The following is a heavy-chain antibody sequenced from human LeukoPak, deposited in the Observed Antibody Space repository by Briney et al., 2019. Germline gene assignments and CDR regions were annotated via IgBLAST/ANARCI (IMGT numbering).Heavy chain of an antibody. Sequence: GRSLRLSCAASGFTFDDYAMHWVRQAPGKGLEWVSGISWNSGSIGYADSVKGRFTISRDNAKNSLYLQMNSLRAEDTASYYCAKGTTYYDSSRAAFDIWGQGTMVTVSS. CDR2: ISWNSGSI. CDR3: AKGTTYYDSSRAAFDI. J-gene: IGHJ3*02. D-gene: IGHD3-22*01. CDR1: GFTFDDYA. V-gene: IGHV3-9*01.